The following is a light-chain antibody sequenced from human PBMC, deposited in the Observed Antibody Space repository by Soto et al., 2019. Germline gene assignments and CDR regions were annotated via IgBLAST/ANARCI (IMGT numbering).Light chain of an antibody. CDR3: ASYTYYHPLVI. Sequence: QSALTQPASVSGSPGQSIAISCTGSSSDIGAYNYVSWYQHHPGKAPKLIIYDLNSRPSGVSRRFSGAKSGNEASLIISGLQHEDEAYYFCASYTYYHPLVIFVGGTKLTVL. V-gene: IGLV2-14*01. CDR2: DLN. J-gene: IGLJ2*01. CDR1: SSDIGAYNY.